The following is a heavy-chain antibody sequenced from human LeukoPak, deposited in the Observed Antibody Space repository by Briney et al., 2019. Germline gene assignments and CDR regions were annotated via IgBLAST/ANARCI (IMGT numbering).Heavy chain of an antibody. J-gene: IGHJ3*02. V-gene: IGHV4-59*08. CDR2: IYYSGST. CDR3: AVNLTRHTFDI. CDR1: GGSISTYY. Sequence: SETLSLTCTVSGGSISTYYWSWTRQSPGKGLEWIGSIYYSGSTNYNPSLKSRVTISVDTSKNQFSLELSSVTAADTAVYYCAVNLTRHTFDIWGQGTMVTVSS. D-gene: IGHD1-1*01.